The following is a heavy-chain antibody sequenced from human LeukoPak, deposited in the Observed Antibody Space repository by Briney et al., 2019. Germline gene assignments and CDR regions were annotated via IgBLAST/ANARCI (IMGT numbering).Heavy chain of an antibody. CDR3: ATRAVAGNDY. CDR1: GYSFTSYL. J-gene: IGHJ4*02. Sequence: GEALKISCKGSGYSFTSYLIGWVRQMAGKGLEWMGIIYPGDSDARYSTSFQGQVTISAEKSISTAYLQWSSLQASDTAMYCCATRAVAGNDYWGQGTLVTVSS. CDR2: IYPGDSDA. D-gene: IGHD6-19*01. V-gene: IGHV5-51*01.